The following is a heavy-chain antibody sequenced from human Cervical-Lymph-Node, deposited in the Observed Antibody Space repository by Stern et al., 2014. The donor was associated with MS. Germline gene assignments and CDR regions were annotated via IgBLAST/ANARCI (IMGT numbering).Heavy chain of an antibody. CDR2: INPLTTTA. J-gene: IGHJ3*02. V-gene: IGHV1-46*01. CDR3: AREGAATRGFDI. D-gene: IGHD6-25*01. Sequence: VQLVESGAEVKKPGASVKVSCTASGYTFVNYYIHWMRQAPGQGLEWMGVINPLTTTAYYAQKFQGRVTMTRDSSTSAVFMALNSLRSEDTAIYYCAREGAATRGFDIWGQGTMVTVS. CDR1: GYTFVNYY.